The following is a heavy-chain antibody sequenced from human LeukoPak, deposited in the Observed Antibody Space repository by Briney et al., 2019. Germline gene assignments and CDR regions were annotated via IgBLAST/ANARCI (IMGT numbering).Heavy chain of an antibody. CDR2: INSDGSST. J-gene: IGHJ3*02. D-gene: IGHD3-10*01. Sequence: PGGSLRLSCAASGFTFSSYWMHWVRQAPGKGLVWVPRINSDGSSTSYADSVKGRFTISRDNAKNTLYLQMNSLRAEDTAVYYCATTPRGITMVRGGENAFDIWGQGTMVTASS. CDR1: GFTFSSYW. CDR3: ATTPRGITMVRGGENAFDI. V-gene: IGHV3-74*01.